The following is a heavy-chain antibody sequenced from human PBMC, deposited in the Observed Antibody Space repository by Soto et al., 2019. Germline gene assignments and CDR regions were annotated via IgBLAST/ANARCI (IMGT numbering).Heavy chain of an antibody. CDR3: ARDLGYSSSWYKDYYYYGMDV. CDR1: GYSFTSYW. D-gene: IGHD6-13*01. Sequence: GESLXISCKGSGYSFTSYWIGWVRQMPGKGLEWMGIIYPGDSDTRYSPSFQGQVTISADKSISTAYLQWSSLKASDTAMYYCARDLGYSSSWYKDYYYYGMDVWGQGTTVTVSS. J-gene: IGHJ6*02. CDR2: IYPGDSDT. V-gene: IGHV5-51*01.